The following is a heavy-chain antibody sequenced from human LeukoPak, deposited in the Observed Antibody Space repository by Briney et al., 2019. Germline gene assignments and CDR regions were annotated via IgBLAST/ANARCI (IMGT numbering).Heavy chain of an antibody. D-gene: IGHD3-22*01. CDR1: GGSISSSSYY. CDR3: ARRDDSSGYHKIFDY. CDR2: IYYSGST. Sequence: PSETLSLTCTVSGGSISSSSYYWGWIRQPPGKELEWIGSIYYSGSTYYNPSLKSRVTISVDTSKNQFYLKLSSLTAADTAVYYCARRDDSSGYHKIFDYWGPGTLVTVSS. V-gene: IGHV4-39*01. J-gene: IGHJ4*02.